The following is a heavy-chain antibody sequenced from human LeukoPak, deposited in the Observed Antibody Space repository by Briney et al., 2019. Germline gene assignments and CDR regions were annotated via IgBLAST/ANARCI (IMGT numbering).Heavy chain of an antibody. CDR3: ASVGATNVDY. V-gene: IGHV1-2*06. D-gene: IGHD1-26*01. J-gene: IGHJ4*02. CDR1: GYTFTGYY. Sequence: RASVKVSCKASGYTFTGYYMHWVRQAPEQGLEWMGRINPNSGGTNYAQRFQGRVTMARDTSISTAYMELSRLRSDDTAVYYCASVGATNVDYWGQGTLVTVSS. CDR2: INPNSGGT.